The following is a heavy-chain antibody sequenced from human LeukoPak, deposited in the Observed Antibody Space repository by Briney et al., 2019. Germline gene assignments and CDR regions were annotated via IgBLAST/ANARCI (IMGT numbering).Heavy chain of an antibody. D-gene: IGHD2-21*01. CDR1: GFSFSNYW. CDR3: ARDGVEFYNWFDP. J-gene: IGHJ5*02. Sequence: GGSLRLSCAASGFSFSNYWMHWVRQAPGKGLVWVSRINSDGSSTTYADSVKGRFTISRDSAKNTLYLQMNSLRAEDTAVYYCARDGVEFYNWFDPWGQGTLVTVSS. CDR2: INSDGSST. V-gene: IGHV3-74*01.